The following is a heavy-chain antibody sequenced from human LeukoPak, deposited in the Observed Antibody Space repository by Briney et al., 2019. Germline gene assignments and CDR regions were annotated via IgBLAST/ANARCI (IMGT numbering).Heavy chain of an antibody. CDR3: ARNRMSLSRKYYYDSSGYYYFDY. CDR1: GGSISSYY. V-gene: IGHV4-59*01. D-gene: IGHD3-22*01. CDR2: IYYSGST. J-gene: IGHJ4*02. Sequence: PSETLSLTCTVSGGSISSYYWSWIRQPPGKGLEWIGYIYYSGSTNYNPSLKSRVTISVDTSKNQFSLKLSSVTAADTAVYYCARNRMSLSRKYYYDSSGYYYFDYWGQGTLVTVSS.